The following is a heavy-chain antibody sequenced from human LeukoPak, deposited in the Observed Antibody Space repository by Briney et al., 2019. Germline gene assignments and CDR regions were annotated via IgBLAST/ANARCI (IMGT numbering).Heavy chain of an antibody. CDR3: ARISVQLERHPCSDY. CDR1: GFTFSSYS. CDR2: ISSSSSTI. V-gene: IGHV3-48*01. D-gene: IGHD1-1*01. J-gene: IGHJ4*02. Sequence: PGGSLRLSCAASGFTFSSYSMNWVRQAPGKGLEWVSYISSSSSTIYYADSVKGRFTISRDNAKNSLYLQMNSLRAEDTAVYYCARISVQLERHPCSDYWGQGTLVTVSS.